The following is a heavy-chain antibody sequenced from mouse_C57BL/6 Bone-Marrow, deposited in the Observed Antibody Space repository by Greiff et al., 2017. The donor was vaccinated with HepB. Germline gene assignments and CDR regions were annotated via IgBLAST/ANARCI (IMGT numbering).Heavy chain of an antibody. CDR3: ASPRGFYYYGSSYGYFDV. CDR2: ISDGGSYT. D-gene: IGHD1-1*01. V-gene: IGHV5-4*03. J-gene: IGHJ1*03. Sequence: EVKLVESGGGLVKPGGSLKLSCAASGFTFSSYAMSWVRQTPEKRLEWVATISDGGSYTYYPDNVKGRFTISRDNAKNNLYLQMSHLKSEDTAMYYCASPRGFYYYGSSYGYFDVWGTGTTVTVSS. CDR1: GFTFSSYA.